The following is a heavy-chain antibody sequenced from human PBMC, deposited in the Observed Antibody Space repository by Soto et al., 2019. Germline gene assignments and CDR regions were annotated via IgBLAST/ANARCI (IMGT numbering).Heavy chain of an antibody. CDR3: ARARRYSSGWYKSYWYFDL. V-gene: IGHV3-21*01. D-gene: IGHD6-19*01. J-gene: IGHJ2*01. CDR2: ISISSSYI. Sequence: GGSLRLSCAASGFTFSSYSMNWVRQAPGKGLEWVSSISISSSYIYYADSVKGRLTISRDNAKNSLYLQMNSLRAEDTAVYYFARARRYSSGWYKSYWYFDLWGRGTLVTVSS. CDR1: GFTFSSYS.